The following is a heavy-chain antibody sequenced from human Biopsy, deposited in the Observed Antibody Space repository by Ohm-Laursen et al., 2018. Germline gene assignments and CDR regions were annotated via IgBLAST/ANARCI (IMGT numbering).Heavy chain of an antibody. J-gene: IGHJ4*02. D-gene: IGHD5-12*01. V-gene: IGHV4-31*11. CDR3: ARLGSGDYFPTFFDF. Sequence: SQTLSLTCAVSGGSVNSDSSYWSWIRHHPGKGLEWIGNIFYSANTYYNPSLKSRVTISVDTSKNQFSLKLSSVTAADTAVYYCARLGSGDYFPTFFDFWGQGALVTVSS. CDR2: IFYSANT. CDR1: GGSVNSDSSY.